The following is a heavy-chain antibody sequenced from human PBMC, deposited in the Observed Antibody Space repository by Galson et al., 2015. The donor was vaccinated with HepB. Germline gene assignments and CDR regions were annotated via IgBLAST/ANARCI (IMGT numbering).Heavy chain of an antibody. V-gene: IGHV1-2*05. CDR2: INPNSGGT. D-gene: IGHD3-10*01. CDR1: GYTFTGYY. CDR3: ARSYGSGEDAFDI. J-gene: IGHJ3*02. Sequence: SVKVSCKASGYTFTGYYMHWVRQAPGQGLEWMGRINPNSGGTNYAQKFQGRVTMTRDTSISTAYMELSRLRSDDTVVFYCARSYGSGEDAFDIWGQGTMVTVSS.